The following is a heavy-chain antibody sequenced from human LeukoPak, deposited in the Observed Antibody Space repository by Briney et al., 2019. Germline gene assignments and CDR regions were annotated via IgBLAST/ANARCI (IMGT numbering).Heavy chain of an antibody. D-gene: IGHD3-22*01. CDR3: ARGWLLSPTSFDY. J-gene: IGHJ4*02. Sequence: ASVKVSCKASGYTFTSNYMHWARQAPGQGLEWMGWISAYNGNTNYAQKLQGRVTMTTDTSTSTAYMELRSLRSDDTAVYYYARGWLLSPTSFDYWGQGTLVTVSS. V-gene: IGHV1-18*04. CDR1: GYTFTSNY. CDR2: ISAYNGNT.